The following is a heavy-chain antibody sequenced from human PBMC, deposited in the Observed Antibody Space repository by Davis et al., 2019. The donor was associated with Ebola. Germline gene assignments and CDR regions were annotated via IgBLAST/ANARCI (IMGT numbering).Heavy chain of an antibody. CDR1: GFTFSSYA. CDR2: ISGSGGST. J-gene: IGHJ6*02. CDR3: AKRVGATTDYYYYYGMDV. D-gene: IGHD1-26*01. Sequence: PGGSLRLSCAASGFTFSSYAMSWFRQAPGKGLEWVSAISGSGGSTYYADSVKGRFTISRDNSKNTLYLQMNSRRAEDTAVYYCAKRVGATTDYYYYYGMDVWGQGTTVTVSS. V-gene: IGHV3-23*01.